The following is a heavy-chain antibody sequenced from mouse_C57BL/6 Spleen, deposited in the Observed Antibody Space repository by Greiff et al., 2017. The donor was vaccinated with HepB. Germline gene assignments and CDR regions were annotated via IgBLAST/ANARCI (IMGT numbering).Heavy chain of an antibody. V-gene: IGHV1-9*01. CDR1: GYTFTGYW. Sequence: QVQLQQSGAELMKPGASVKLSCKATGYTFTGYWIEWVKQRPGHGLEWIGEILPGSGSTNYNEKFKGRATFTADTSSNTASMQLSSLTTEDSAIYYCARKSLYDGYSYYALDYWGQGTSVTVSA. J-gene: IGHJ4*01. CDR2: ILPGSGST. D-gene: IGHD2-3*01. CDR3: ARKSLYDGYSYYALDY.